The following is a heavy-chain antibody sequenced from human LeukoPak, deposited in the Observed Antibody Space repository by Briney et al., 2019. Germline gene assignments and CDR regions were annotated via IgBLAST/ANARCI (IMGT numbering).Heavy chain of an antibody. D-gene: IGHD1-1*01. CDR3: ARGRTGYHLLPTKKNYSYYYVDV. Sequence: PSETLSLTCTVSGYSISSGYYWGWIRQPPGKGLEWIGSIQHSGTTYYNSSLKSRVTISIDTSKNQFSLKLTSVTAADTAMYFCARGRTGYHLLPTKKNYSYYYVDVWGKGTTVTISS. J-gene: IGHJ6*03. CDR2: IQHSGTT. V-gene: IGHV4-38-2*02. CDR1: GYSISSGYY.